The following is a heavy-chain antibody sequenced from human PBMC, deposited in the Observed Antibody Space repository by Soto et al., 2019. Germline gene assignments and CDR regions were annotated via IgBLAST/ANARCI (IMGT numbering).Heavy chain of an antibody. CDR2: IYTSGST. V-gene: IGHV4-4*07. CDR1: GGSISIYY. D-gene: IGHD6-6*01. J-gene: IGHJ6*02. Sequence: SETLSLTCPVSGGSISIYYWTWIRHPAGKGLEWIGRIYTSGSTNYNPSLKSRVTMSVDTSKNQFSLKLSSVTAADTAVYYCARTQAYSSSPADNYYYYGMDVWGQGTTVTVSS. CDR3: ARTQAYSSSPADNYYYYGMDV.